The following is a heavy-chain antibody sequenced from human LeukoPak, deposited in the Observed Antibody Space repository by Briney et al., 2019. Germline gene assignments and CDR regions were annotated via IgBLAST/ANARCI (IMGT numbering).Heavy chain of an antibody. CDR2: IYYTGRT. CDR3: ARLYYYDSSGPPL. J-gene: IGHJ4*02. D-gene: IGHD3-22*01. CDR1: GGSFSGYY. V-gene: IGHV4-34*01. Sequence: SETLSLTCAVYGGSFSGYYWSWIRQPPGKGLEWIGNIYYTGRTYYNPSLKSRVTISVDTSKNQFSLKLSSVSAADTAVYYCARLYYYDSSGPPLWGQGTLVTVSS.